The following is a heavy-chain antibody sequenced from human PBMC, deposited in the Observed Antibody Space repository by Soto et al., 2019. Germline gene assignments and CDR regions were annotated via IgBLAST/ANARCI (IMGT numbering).Heavy chain of an antibody. CDR1: GFTFSDHY. Sequence: GGSLRLCCAASGFTFSDHYMSWIRQVPGKGLESVAYISGTSDSIPYADSVKGRFTISRDNAKNSLYLQMNSLRAEDTAVYYCARVGVVTAAGTSDYWGQGTLVTVSS. CDR2: ISGTSDSI. D-gene: IGHD6-13*01. CDR3: ARVGVVTAAGTSDY. J-gene: IGHJ4*02. V-gene: IGHV3-11*06.